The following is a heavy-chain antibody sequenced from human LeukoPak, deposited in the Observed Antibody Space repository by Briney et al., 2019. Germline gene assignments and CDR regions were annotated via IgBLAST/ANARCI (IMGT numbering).Heavy chain of an antibody. J-gene: IGHJ4*02. CDR3: ARVTPARAVADYFDY. V-gene: IGHV4-59*12. D-gene: IGHD6-19*01. CDR1: GGSISSYY. Sequence: SETLSLTCTVSGGSISSYYWSWIRQPPGKGLEWIGYIYYSGSTYYNPSLKSRVTISVDTSKNQFSLKLSSVTAADTAVYYCARVTPARAVADYFDYWGQGTLVTVSS. CDR2: IYYSGST.